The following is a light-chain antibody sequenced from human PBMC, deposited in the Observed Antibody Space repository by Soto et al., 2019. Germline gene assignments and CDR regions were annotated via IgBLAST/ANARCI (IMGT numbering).Light chain of an antibody. V-gene: IGLV1-44*01. J-gene: IGLJ2*01. Sequence: QAVVTQPPSASGTPGQRVTISCSGSSSNIGSNTVTWYQHLPGTAPKLLIYSNDQRPSEVPDRFSGSKSGTSASLAISGLQSEDEADYYCASWDDSRKGVVFGGGTKLTVL. CDR3: ASWDDSRKGVV. CDR1: SSNIGSNT. CDR2: SND.